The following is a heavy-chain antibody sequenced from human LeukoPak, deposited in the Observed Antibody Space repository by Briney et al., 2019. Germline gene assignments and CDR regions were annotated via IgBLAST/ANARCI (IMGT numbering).Heavy chain of an antibody. D-gene: IGHD3-22*01. V-gene: IGHV3-11*04. J-gene: IGHJ4*02. CDR2: ISGSGTTT. CDR1: GLTIRDYY. Sequence: GGSLRLSCAASGLTIRDYYMTWIRQAPGKGLEWVSSISGSGTTTYSADSVRGRFTVSRDNAKNSVFLYMNSLRAEDTAVYYCAIQITMIVVVPYFDYWGQGTLVTVSS. CDR3: AIQITMIVVVPYFDY.